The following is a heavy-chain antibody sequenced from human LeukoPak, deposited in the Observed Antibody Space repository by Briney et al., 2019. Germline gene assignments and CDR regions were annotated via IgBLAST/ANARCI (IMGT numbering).Heavy chain of an antibody. CDR3: ARGVGGLGNMDV. Sequence: ASVTVSCKASGYTFISYDIDWVRQATGQGLEWRGWMSPKSGNTDYAQKFQGRVTMTRNTSINTAYLELSSLRSDDTAVYSCARGVGGLGNMDVWGKGTTVIIS. CDR2: MSPKSGNT. J-gene: IGHJ6*03. CDR1: GYTFISYD. V-gene: IGHV1-8*01. D-gene: IGHD3-16*01.